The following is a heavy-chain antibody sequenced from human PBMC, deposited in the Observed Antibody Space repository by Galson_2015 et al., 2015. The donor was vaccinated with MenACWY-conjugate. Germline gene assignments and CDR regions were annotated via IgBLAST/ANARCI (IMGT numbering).Heavy chain of an antibody. CDR3: AREHSYYYDSSGYDAFDI. V-gene: IGHV3-48*04. Sequence: SLRLSCAASGFTFSSYSMNWVRQAPGKGLEWVSYISSSSSTIYYADSVKGRFTISRDNAKNSLYLQMNSLRAEDTAVYYCAREHSYYYDSSGYDAFDIWGQGTMVTVPS. D-gene: IGHD3-22*01. CDR1: GFTFSSYS. CDR2: ISSSSSTI. J-gene: IGHJ3*02.